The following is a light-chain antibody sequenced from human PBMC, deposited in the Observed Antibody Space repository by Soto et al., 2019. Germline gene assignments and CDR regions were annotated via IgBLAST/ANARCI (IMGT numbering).Light chain of an antibody. V-gene: IGLV2-14*01. CDR1: SSDIGGYNY. J-gene: IGLJ1*01. Sequence: QSALTQPASVSGSPGQSISISCTGTSSDIGGYNYVSWYQQHPGKAPKLMIYEVSNRPSGVSNRFSGSKSGNTASLTISGLRAEDEADYYCSSYTSSDTDVFGTGTKLTVL. CDR2: EVS. CDR3: SSYTSSDTDV.